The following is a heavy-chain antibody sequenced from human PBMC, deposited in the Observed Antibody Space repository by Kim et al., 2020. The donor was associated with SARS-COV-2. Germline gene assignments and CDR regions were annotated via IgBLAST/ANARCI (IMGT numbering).Heavy chain of an antibody. V-gene: IGHV3-33*01. D-gene: IGHD1-26*01. CDR3: VRDESGSYFGYFHY. J-gene: IGHJ4*02. Sequence: EDSVKCRLTISRDNSKNMLYLHMNSLRVEDTAVYYCVRDESGSYFGYFHYWGQGTLVTVSS.